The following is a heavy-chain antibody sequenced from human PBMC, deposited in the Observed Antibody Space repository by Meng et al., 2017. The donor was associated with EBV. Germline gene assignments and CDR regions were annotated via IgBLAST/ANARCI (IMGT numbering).Heavy chain of an antibody. V-gene: IGHV1-69*01. Sequence: QLLQFVDEVKMPGALVKGSASASESPLRSDAVSWVRQAPVQGLEWMGGLIPMVGAPHYAQKFQGRVTIISDESTSTHSMELNSLRSEDTAMYYCASESGRGFTPDYWGQGTLVTVSS. D-gene: IGHD3-10*01. CDR2: LIPMVGAP. J-gene: IGHJ4*02. CDR1: ESPLRSDA. CDR3: ASESGRGFTPDY.